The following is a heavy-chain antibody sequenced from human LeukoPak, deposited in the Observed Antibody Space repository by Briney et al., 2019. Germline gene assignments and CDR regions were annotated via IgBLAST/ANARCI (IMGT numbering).Heavy chain of an antibody. CDR2: ISYDGSNK. D-gene: IGHD1-1*01. CDR1: GFTFSSYA. CDR3: AKDGYEYYYYFYGMDV. Sequence: GGSLRLSCAASGFTFSSYAMHWVRQAPGKGLEWVAVISYDGSNKYYADSVKGRFTISRDNSKNTVYLQMNSLRAEDTAVYYCAKDGYEYYYYFYGMDVWGQGTTVTVSS. J-gene: IGHJ6*02. V-gene: IGHV3-30*04.